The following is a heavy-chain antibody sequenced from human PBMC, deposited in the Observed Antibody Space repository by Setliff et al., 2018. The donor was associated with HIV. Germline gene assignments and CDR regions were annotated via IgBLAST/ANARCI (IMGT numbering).Heavy chain of an antibody. J-gene: IGHJ4*02. Sequence: SETLSLTCTVSGGSMSTYYWSWIRQPPGKGLEWIGYIYTSGSSNYNPSLKSRVTISGDTSKRQFSLKLKSVTAADTAVYYCARWHPPYGFWEEDYWGQGTLVTVSS. CDR2: IYTSGSS. D-gene: IGHD3-10*01. CDR3: ARWHPPYGFWEEDY. CDR1: GGSMSTYY. V-gene: IGHV4-4*08.